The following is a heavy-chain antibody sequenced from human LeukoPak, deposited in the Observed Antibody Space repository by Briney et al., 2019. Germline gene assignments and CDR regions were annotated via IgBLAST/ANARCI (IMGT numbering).Heavy chain of an antibody. V-gene: IGHV3-64*01. CDR1: GFTFSSYA. CDR3: ARGQYCSSTSCYLDYYYMDV. D-gene: IGHD2-2*01. Sequence: QPGGSLRLSCAASGFTFSSYAMHWVRQAPGKGLEYVSAISSNGGSTYYTNSVKGRFTISRDNSKNTLYLQMGSLRAEDMAVYYCARGQYCSSTSCYLDYYYMDVWGKGTTVTVSS. J-gene: IGHJ6*03. CDR2: ISSNGGST.